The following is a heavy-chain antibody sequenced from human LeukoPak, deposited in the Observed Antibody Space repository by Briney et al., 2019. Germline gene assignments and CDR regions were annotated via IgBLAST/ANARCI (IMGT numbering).Heavy chain of an antibody. J-gene: IGHJ6*03. Sequence: GGSLRLSCAASGFTFSDYYMSWIRQAPGKGLEWVSYISSSGSTIYYADSVKGRFTISRDNSKNTLYLQMNSLRAEDTAVYYCAKDQLEGPYYYYYMDVWGKGTTVTVSS. V-gene: IGHV3-11*04. CDR1: GFTFSDYY. CDR2: ISSSGSTI. D-gene: IGHD1-1*01. CDR3: AKDQLEGPYYYYYMDV.